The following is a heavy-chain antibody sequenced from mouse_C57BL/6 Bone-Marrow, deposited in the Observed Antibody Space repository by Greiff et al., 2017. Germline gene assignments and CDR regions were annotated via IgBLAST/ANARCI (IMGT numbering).Heavy chain of an antibody. CDR3: ARYGDYEGGYAMDY. V-gene: IGHV1-14*01. J-gene: IGHJ4*01. CDR1: GYTFTSYV. D-gene: IGHD2-13*01. CDR2: IYPYNDGT. Sequence: EVKLMESGPELVKPGASVKMSCKASGYTFTSYVMHWVKQKPGQGLEWIGYIYPYNDGTKYNEKFKGKATLTSDKSSSTAYMELSSLTSEDSAVYYCARYGDYEGGYAMDYWGQGTSVTVSS.